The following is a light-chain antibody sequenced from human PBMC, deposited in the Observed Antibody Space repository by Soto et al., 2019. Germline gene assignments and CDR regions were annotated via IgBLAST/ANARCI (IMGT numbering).Light chain of an antibody. CDR3: LEYHYWPCT. V-gene: IGKV3-15*01. Sequence: EIVLTQSPGTLSLSPGERATLSCRASQSVSSSYLAWYQQRPGQPPRLLLYDASTRATGVPATFSGSGSGTDFTLTISSLQSEDLGVYYCLEYHYWPCTFGQGTKVDIK. CDR1: QSVSSSY. CDR2: DAS. J-gene: IGKJ1*01.